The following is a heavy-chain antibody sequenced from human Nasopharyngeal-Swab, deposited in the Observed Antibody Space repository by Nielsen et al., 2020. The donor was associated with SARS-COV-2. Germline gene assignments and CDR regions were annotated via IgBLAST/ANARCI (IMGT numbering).Heavy chain of an antibody. CDR2: ISTSGRST. J-gene: IGHJ6*02. Sequence: GESLKISCAASGFTISDYYMAWIRQAPGRGLEWVSYISTSGRSTDSADSVKGRFTISRDNANNLLFLHMSRLRGEDTAVYYCAREQGYQVLLDYYYHGLDVWAQGTQVTVSS. D-gene: IGHD6-13*01. CDR3: AREQGYQVLLDYYYHGLDV. CDR1: GFTISDYY. V-gene: IGHV3-11*01.